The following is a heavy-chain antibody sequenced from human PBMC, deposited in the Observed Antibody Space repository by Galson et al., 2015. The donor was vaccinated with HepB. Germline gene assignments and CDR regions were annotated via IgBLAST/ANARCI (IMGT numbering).Heavy chain of an antibody. Sequence: SLRLSCAASGFTFSSYWMHWVRQAPGKGLVWVSRINSDGSSTRYADSVKGRFTISRDNAKNTLYLHMNSLRAEDTAVYYCARDKGGLYGFDIWGQGTMVTVSS. J-gene: IGHJ3*02. CDR1: GFTFSSYW. D-gene: IGHD1-26*01. CDR2: INSDGSST. CDR3: ARDKGGLYGFDI. V-gene: IGHV3-74*01.